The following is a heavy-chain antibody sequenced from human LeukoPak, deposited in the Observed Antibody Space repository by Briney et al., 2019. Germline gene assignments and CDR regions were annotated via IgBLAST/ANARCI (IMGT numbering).Heavy chain of an antibody. CDR3: AKDHYGSGSYGYYYYYGMDV. CDR2: ISGSGGST. D-gene: IGHD3-10*01. Sequence: GGSLRLSCAASGFTFSSYAMSWVRQAPGKGLEWDSAISGSGGSTYYADSVKGRFTISRDNSKNTLYLQMNSLRAEDTAVYYCAKDHYGSGSYGYYYYYGMDVWGQGTTVTVSS. CDR1: GFTFSSYA. V-gene: IGHV3-23*01. J-gene: IGHJ6*02.